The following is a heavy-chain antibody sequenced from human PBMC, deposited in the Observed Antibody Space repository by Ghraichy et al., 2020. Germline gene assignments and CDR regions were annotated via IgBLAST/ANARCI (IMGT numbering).Heavy chain of an antibody. CDR1: GFTVSSNY. Sequence: GSLRLSCAASGFTVSSNYMSWVRQAPGKGLEWVSVIYSGGSTYYADSVKGRFTISRHNSKNTLYLQMNSLRAEDTAVYYCARGSDSSGWYVPLWFQHWGQGTLVTVSS. D-gene: IGHD6-19*01. J-gene: IGHJ1*01. CDR3: ARGSDSSGWYVPLWFQH. CDR2: IYSGGST. V-gene: IGHV3-53*04.